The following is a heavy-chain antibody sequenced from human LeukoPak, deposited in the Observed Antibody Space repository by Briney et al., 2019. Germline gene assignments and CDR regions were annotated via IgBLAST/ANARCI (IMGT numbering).Heavy chain of an antibody. CDR2: IDPSDSYT. J-gene: IGHJ4*02. D-gene: IGHD4-11*01. Sequence: GESLRISCKGSGYSFTSYWISWVRQMPGKGLEWMGRIDPSDSYTNYSPSFQGHVTISADKSISTAYLQWSSLKASDTAMYYCAIRETTVTTDDYWGQETLVTVSS. CDR3: AIRETTVTTDDY. V-gene: IGHV5-10-1*01. CDR1: GYSFTSYW.